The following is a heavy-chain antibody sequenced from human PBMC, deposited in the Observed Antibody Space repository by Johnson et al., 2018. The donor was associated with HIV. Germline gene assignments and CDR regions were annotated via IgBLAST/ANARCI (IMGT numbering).Heavy chain of an antibody. CDR3: ARVVVVVATVRVGAFDI. CDR1: GFTFDDYG. V-gene: IGHV3-20*04. CDR2: INWNGGST. D-gene: IGHD2-15*01. J-gene: IGHJ3*02. Sequence: MLLVESGGGVVRPGGSLRLSCAASGFTFDDYGMSWVRQVPGKGLVWVSDINWNGGSTGYADSVKGRFTISRDNAKKSLYLKMNSLRAEDTALYYCARVVVVVATVRVGAFDIWGQGTMVTVSS.